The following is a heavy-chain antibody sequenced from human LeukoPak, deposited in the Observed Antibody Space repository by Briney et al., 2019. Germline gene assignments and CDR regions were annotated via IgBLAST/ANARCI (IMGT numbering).Heavy chain of an antibody. V-gene: IGHV3-23*01. CDR2: FSASGGST. J-gene: IGHJ6*03. CDR1: GFTFGGLP. CDR3: AKDGVILGYYYYYMDV. Sequence: PGGSLTLSCAASGFTFGGLPLSWVGRAQGRGLGWVSVFSASGGSTYYADSVKGRFTISRDNSKNTLYLQMNSLRAEDTAVYYCAKDGVILGYYYYYMDVWGKGTTATVSS. D-gene: IGHD7-27*01.